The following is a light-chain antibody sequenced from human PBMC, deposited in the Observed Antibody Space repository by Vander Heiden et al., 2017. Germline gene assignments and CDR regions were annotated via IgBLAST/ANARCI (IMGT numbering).Light chain of an antibody. CDR2: SDN. J-gene: IGLJ2*01. CDR1: SSTIGSNA. V-gene: IGLV1-44*01. Sequence: QSVLTQAPSASGTLGQRVTLSCSGSSSTIGSNAVNWYQVVPGTAPTLLIYSDNRRPSGVPDLVSGSKSGTAAAMSISGLQREDEAHYYCAACEDSRDGHVIFGGGTKLTVL. CDR3: AACEDSRDGHVI.